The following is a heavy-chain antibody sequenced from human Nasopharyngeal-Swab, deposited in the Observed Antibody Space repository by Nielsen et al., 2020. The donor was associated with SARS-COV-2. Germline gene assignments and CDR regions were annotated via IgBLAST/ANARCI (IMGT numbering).Heavy chain of an antibody. Sequence: ASVKVSCRASGYTFTGYYLHWVRQAPGQGLEWMGRINPNSGGTNYAQMFQGRVTITRDTSASTAYMELSSLRSEDTAVYYCARVRHEYDYGDYDWFDPWGQGTLVTVSS. CDR3: ARVRHEYDYGDYDWFDP. CDR2: INPNSGGT. CDR1: GYTFTGYY. V-gene: IGHV1-2*06. J-gene: IGHJ5*02. D-gene: IGHD4-17*01.